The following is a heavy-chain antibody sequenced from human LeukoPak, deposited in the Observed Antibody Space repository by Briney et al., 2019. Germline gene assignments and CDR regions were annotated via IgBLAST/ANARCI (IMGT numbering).Heavy chain of an antibody. CDR3: AKNRGGSYYSGSDY. CDR2: VRGGDAGT. Sequence: GGSLRLSCAASGFTFSSYAMNWVRQAPGKGLGWVSAVRGGDAGTSYADSVKGRFTISRDNSKNTLCLQMNSLRADDTAVYYCAKNRGGSYYSGSDYWGQGTLVTVSS. V-gene: IGHV3-23*01. D-gene: IGHD1-26*01. J-gene: IGHJ4*02. CDR1: GFTFSSYA.